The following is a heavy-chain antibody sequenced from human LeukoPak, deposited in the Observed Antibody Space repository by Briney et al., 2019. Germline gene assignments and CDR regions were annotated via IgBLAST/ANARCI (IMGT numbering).Heavy chain of an antibody. V-gene: IGHV3-30*02. Sequence: PGGSLRLSCAASGFTFSSYGMHWVRQAPGKGLEWVAFIRYDGSNKYYADSVKGRFTISRDNSKNTLYLQMNSLRAEDTAVYYCAKTYYDFWSGYYRFAAFDIWGQGTMVTVSS. D-gene: IGHD3-3*01. CDR2: IRYDGSNK. CDR3: AKTYYDFWSGYYRFAAFDI. CDR1: GFTFSSYG. J-gene: IGHJ3*02.